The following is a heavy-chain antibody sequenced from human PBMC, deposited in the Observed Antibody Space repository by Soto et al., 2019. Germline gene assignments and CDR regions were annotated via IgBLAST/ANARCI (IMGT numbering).Heavy chain of an antibody. CDR2: IYYSGST. V-gene: IGHV4-59*08. CDR1: GGSISSYY. J-gene: IGHJ4*02. CDR3: ASSYYDFWSGYSSNYFDF. D-gene: IGHD3-3*01. Sequence: SETLSLTCTVSGGSISSYYWSWIRQPPGKGLEWIGYIYYSGSTNYNPSLKSRVTISVDTSKNQFSLKLSSVTAADTAVYYCASSYYDFWSGYSSNYFDFWGQGTLVTVSS.